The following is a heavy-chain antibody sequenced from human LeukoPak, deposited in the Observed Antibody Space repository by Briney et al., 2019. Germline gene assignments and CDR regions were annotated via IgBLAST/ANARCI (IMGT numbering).Heavy chain of an antibody. V-gene: IGHV4-39*07. CDR2: IYFRGST. CDR1: GGPIISSSSY. Sequence: SETLSLTCTVSGGPIISSSSYWGWLRQPPGMGLEWIGSIYFRGSTFYNPSLKSRVTMSVDTSKNQFSLKLSSVTAADTAVYYCARGFRMVRGIENWFDPWGQGTLVTVSS. CDR3: ARGFRMVRGIENWFDP. J-gene: IGHJ5*02. D-gene: IGHD3-10*01.